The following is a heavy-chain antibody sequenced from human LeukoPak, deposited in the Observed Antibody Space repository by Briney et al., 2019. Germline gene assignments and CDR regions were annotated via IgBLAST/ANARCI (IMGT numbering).Heavy chain of an antibody. CDR1: GGSISSYY. CDR3: ARVRHGAFDI. V-gene: IGHV4-59*01. J-gene: IGHJ3*02. Sequence: PSETLSLTCAVYGGSISSYYWSWIRQPPGKGLEWIGYIYYSGSTNYNPSLKSRVTISVDTSKNQFSLKLSSVTAADTAVYYCARVRHGAFDIWGQGTMVTVSS. CDR2: IYYSGST.